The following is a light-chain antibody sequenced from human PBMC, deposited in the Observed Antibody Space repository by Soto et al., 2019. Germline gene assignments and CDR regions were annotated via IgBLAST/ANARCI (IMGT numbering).Light chain of an antibody. CDR3: QLWDSSTDHPVV. CDR2: DDT. CDR1: NIGSKS. Sequence: SYELTQPPSVSVAPGQTATITCGGNNIGSKSVHWYQQKPGQAPVLVVYDDTDRPSGLPERLSGSNTDTLTISRVEAGDEADYYCQLWDSSTDHPVVFGGGTKLTVL. V-gene: IGLV3-21*02. J-gene: IGLJ2*01.